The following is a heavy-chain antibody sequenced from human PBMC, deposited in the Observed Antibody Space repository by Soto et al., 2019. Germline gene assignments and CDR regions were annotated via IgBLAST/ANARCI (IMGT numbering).Heavy chain of an antibody. CDR2: IGHSGYSI. CDR1: GFTFNNHA. J-gene: IGHJ5*02. V-gene: IGHV3-23*01. Sequence: GGSLRLSCAASGFTFNNHAMAWVRQAPGKGLEWVSSIGHSGYSINYGDSVKGRFTISRDNSKNTLYLQMNSLRAEDTAVYYCAKDNFTSSSWYRFDWFDPWGQGTLVTVSS. D-gene: IGHD6-13*01. CDR3: AKDNFTSSSWYRFDWFDP.